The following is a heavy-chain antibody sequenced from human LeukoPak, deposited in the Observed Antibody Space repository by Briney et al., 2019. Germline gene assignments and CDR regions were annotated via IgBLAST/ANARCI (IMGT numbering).Heavy chain of an antibody. D-gene: IGHD1-26*01. Sequence: SETLSLTCTVSGGSISSSSYYWGWIRQPPGKGLEWIGSIYYSGSTYYNPSLKSRVTISVDTSKNQFSLKLSSVTAADTAVYYCARGRGGSYLVDYWGQGTLVTVSS. V-gene: IGHV4-39*07. CDR1: GGSISSSSYY. J-gene: IGHJ4*02. CDR2: IYYSGST. CDR3: ARGRGGSYLVDY.